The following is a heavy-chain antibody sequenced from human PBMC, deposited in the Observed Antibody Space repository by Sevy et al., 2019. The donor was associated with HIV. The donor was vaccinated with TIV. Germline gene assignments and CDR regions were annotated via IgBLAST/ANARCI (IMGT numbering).Heavy chain of an antibody. J-gene: IGHJ6*03. CDR1: GYTFTSYY. Sequence: ASVKVSGKASGYTFTSYYMHWVRQAPGQGLEWMGIINPSGGSTSYAQKFQGRVTMTRDTSTSTVYMELSSLRSEDTAMYYCARGDYYDSSGYYYSDYYYMDVWGKGTTVTVSS. V-gene: IGHV1-46*01. CDR2: INPSGGST. D-gene: IGHD3-22*01. CDR3: ARGDYYDSSGYYYSDYYYMDV.